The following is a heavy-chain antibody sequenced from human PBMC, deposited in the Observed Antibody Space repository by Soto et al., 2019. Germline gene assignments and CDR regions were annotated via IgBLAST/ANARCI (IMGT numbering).Heavy chain of an antibody. CDR3: ARHHGPTASVMWSDP. D-gene: IGHD4-17*01. Sequence: QVHLVQSGVEVKTPGASVKVSCQASGYTFFTYDISWVRQAPGQGLEWMGWISTYSGDTKYAQKLQGRVTMTTDTSTTTAYLELTSLRSDDTAVYYCARHHGPTASVMWSDPWGQGTLVTVSS. V-gene: IGHV1-18*01. CDR1: GYTFFTYD. CDR2: ISTYSGDT. J-gene: IGHJ5*02.